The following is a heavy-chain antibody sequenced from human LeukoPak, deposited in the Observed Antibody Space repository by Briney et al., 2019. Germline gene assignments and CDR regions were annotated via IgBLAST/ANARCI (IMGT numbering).Heavy chain of an antibody. CDR3: ARQIASSGYLPWAFDI. J-gene: IGHJ3*02. V-gene: IGHV4-39*01. Sequence: PSETLSLTCTVSGGSITSGNYYWGWIRQPPGKGLEWIGDIFFTGCTYYSPSLKSRVTISVGTSTTQFSLKLTSVTAADTAVYYCARQIASSGYLPWAFDIWGQGTVVTVSS. CDR2: IFFTGCT. CDR1: GGSITSGNYY. D-gene: IGHD3-22*01.